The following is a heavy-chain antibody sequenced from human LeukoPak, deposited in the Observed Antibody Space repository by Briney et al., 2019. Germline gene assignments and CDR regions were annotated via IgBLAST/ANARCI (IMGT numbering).Heavy chain of an antibody. CDR1: GFTFSSYW. D-gene: IGHD2-2*01. CDR2: IKQDGSEK. J-gene: IGHJ5*02. CDR3: ARGPGYCSSTSCPTIDWFDP. V-gene: IGHV3-7*01. Sequence: PGGSLRLSCAASGFTFSSYWISWVRQAPGKGLEWVANIKQDGSEKYYVDSVKGRFTISRDNAKNSLYLQMNSLRAEDTAVYYCARGPGYCSSTSCPTIDWFDPWGQGTLVTVSS.